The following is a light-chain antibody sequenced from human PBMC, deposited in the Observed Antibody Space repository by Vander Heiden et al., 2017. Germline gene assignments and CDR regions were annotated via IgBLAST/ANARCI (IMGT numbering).Light chain of an antibody. V-gene: IGLV3-19*01. Sequence: SSEHTPHPSVTVALGQTVRITCQGDSLRSYYASWYQQKPGQAPVLVIYGKNNRPSGIPDRFSGSSSGNTASLTITGAQAEDEADYYCDSRDSSGNHLEVFGGGTKLTVL. J-gene: IGLJ2*01. CDR3: DSRDSSGNHLEV. CDR2: GKN. CDR1: SLRSYY.